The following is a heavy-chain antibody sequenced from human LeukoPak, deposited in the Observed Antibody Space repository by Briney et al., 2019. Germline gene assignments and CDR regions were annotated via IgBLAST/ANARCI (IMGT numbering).Heavy chain of an antibody. D-gene: IGHD5-12*01. J-gene: IGHJ6*02. Sequence: SVKVSCKASGGTFSSYAISWVRQAPGQGLEWMGRIIPILGIANYAQKFQGRVTITADKSTSTAYMELSSLRSEDTAVYYCARDILYSGYEHYYYYGMDVWGQGTTVTVSS. CDR2: IIPILGIA. CDR1: GGTFSSYA. CDR3: ARDILYSGYEHYYYYGMDV. V-gene: IGHV1-69*04.